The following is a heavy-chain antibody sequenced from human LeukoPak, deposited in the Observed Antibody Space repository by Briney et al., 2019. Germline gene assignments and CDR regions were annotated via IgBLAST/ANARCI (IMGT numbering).Heavy chain of an antibody. V-gene: IGHV3-53*01. CDR2: IYSRGGT. J-gene: IGHJ4*02. CDR1: GFTSSSNF. Sequence: GGSLRLSGAASGFTSSSNFMSWARQAPGKGLDAVSVIYSRGGTYYADSVQGRFTISRDASKNTLFLQMNSLRADDTAVYYCARKTDSSGSGDYWGQGTLVTVSS. CDR3: ARKTDSSGSGDY. D-gene: IGHD3-22*01.